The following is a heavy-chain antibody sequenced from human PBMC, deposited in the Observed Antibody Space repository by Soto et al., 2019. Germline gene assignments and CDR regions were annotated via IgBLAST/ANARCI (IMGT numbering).Heavy chain of an antibody. CDR1: GYTFAGYY. Sequence: ASVKVSGKASGYTFAGYYMHWVRQAPGQGLEWMGWINPNSGGTNYAQKFQGRVTMTRDTSISTAYMELSRLRSDDTAVYYCARDSSSGGSYYYFDYWGQGTLVTVSS. CDR2: INPNSGGT. D-gene: IGHD1-26*01. V-gene: IGHV1-2*02. J-gene: IGHJ4*02. CDR3: ARDSSSGGSYYYFDY.